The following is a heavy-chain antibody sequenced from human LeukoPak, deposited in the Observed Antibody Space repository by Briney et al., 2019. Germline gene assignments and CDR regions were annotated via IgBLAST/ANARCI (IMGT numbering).Heavy chain of an antibody. CDR2: INHSGST. CDR3: ARSYSGSYLPFDY. CDR1: GGSFSGYY. V-gene: IGHV4-34*01. J-gene: IGHJ4*02. D-gene: IGHD1-26*01. Sequence: SETLSLTCAVYGGSFSGYYWSWIRQPPGKGLEWIGEINHSGSTNYNPSLKSRVTISVGTSKNQFSLKLSSVTAADTAVYHCARSYSGSYLPFDYWGQGTLVTVSS.